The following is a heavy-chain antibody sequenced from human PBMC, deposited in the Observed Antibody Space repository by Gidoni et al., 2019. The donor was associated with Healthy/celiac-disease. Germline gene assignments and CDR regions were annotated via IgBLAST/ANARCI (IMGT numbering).Heavy chain of an antibody. D-gene: IGHD3-10*01. CDR1: GFTFSSYS. Sequence: EVQLVESGGGLVKPGGSLRLSCAASGFTFSSYSMNWVRQAPGKGLEWVSSISSSSSYIYYADSVKGRFTISRDNAKNSLYLQMNSLRAEDTAVYYCARDRHYGSGSYYRGDDTPYWGQGTLVTVSS. CDR2: ISSSSSYI. V-gene: IGHV3-21*01. J-gene: IGHJ4*02. CDR3: ARDRHYGSGSYYRGDDTPY.